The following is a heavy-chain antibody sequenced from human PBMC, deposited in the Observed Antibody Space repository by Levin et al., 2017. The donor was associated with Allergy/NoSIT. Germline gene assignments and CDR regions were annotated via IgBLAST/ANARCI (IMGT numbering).Heavy chain of an antibody. D-gene: IGHD3-10*01. J-gene: IGHJ4*02. V-gene: IGHV3-21*01. CDR1: GFTFSSYS. CDR3: ARGSMVQGVFD. CDR2: ISSGSSYI. Sequence: GGSLRLSCAASGFTFSSYSMIWVRQAPGKGLEWVSSISSGSSYIYYADSVKGRFTISRDNAKNSLYLQMNSLRAEDTAVYYCARGSMVQGVFDWGQGTLVTVSS.